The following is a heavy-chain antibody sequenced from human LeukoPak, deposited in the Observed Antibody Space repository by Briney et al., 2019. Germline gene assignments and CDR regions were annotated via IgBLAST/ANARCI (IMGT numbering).Heavy chain of an antibody. CDR1: GYTFTSYD. J-gene: IGHJ5*02. V-gene: IGHV1-8*01. D-gene: IGHD3-10*01. CDR2: MNPNSGNT. CDR3: ARQDTMVRGVIRFDP. Sequence: ASVKVSCKASGYTFTSYDINWVRQATGQGLEWMGWMNPNSGNTGYAQKFQGRVTMTRNTSISTAYMELSSLRSEDTAVYYCARQDTMVRGVIRFDPWGQGTLVTVSS.